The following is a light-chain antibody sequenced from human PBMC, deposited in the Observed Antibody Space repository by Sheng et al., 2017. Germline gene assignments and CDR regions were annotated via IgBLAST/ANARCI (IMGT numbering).Light chain of an antibody. V-gene: IGKV1-NL1*01. CDR3: QHYYTTPWT. CDR2: AAS. CDR1: QGISTW. Sequence: DIQMTQSPSSVSASVGDRVTITCRASQGISTWLVWYQQKPGRAPELLLNAASRLESGVPSRFSGSGSGTDHTLTISSLQPEDSATYYCQHYYTTPWTFGQGTKVEIK. J-gene: IGKJ1*01.